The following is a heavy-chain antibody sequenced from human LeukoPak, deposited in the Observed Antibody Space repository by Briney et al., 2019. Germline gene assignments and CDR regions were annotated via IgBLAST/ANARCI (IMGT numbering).Heavy chain of an antibody. CDR2: IYYSGST. V-gene: IGHV4-59*01. Sequence: PSETLSLTCTVSGGSISSYYWSWIRQPPGKGVEWIGYIYYSGSTNYNPSLKSRVTISVDTSKNQFSLKLSSVTAADTAVYYCARDRGPGRWLQSGWYFDLWGRGTLVTVSS. D-gene: IGHD5-24*01. J-gene: IGHJ2*01. CDR1: GGSISSYY. CDR3: ARDRGPGRWLQSGWYFDL.